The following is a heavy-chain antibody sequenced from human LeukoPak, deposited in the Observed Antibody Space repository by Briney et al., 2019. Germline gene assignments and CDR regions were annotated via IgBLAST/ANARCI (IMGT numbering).Heavy chain of an antibody. J-gene: IGHJ6*03. CDR2: MNPNSGNT. CDR1: GYTFTSYD. Sequence: GASVKVSCKASGYTFTSYDINWVRQATRQGLEWMGWMNPNSGNTGYAQKFQGRVTMTRNTSISTAYMELSSLRSEDTAVYYCARAGTTSYYYYYMDVWGKGTTVTVSS. CDR3: ARAGTTSYYYYYMDV. D-gene: IGHD1-1*01. V-gene: IGHV1-8*01.